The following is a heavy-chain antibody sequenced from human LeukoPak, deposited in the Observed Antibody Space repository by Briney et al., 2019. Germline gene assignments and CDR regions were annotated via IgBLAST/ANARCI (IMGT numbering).Heavy chain of an antibody. Sequence: SETLSLTCAVYGGSFNGYYWSWIRQPPGKGLEWIGEINHSGSTNYNPSLKSRVTISVDTSKNQFSLKLSSVTAADTAVYYCARVGYSGSYRRGYFDLWGRGTLVTVSS. V-gene: IGHV4-34*01. D-gene: IGHD1-26*01. CDR3: ARVGYSGSYRRGYFDL. J-gene: IGHJ2*01. CDR2: INHSGST. CDR1: GGSFNGYY.